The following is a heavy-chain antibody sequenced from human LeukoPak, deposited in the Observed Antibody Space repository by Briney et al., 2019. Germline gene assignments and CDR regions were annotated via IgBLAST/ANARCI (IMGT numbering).Heavy chain of an antibody. CDR3: ARNEWELPFDY. V-gene: IGHV4-59*08. CDR2: IYYSGST. Sequence: ASETLSLTCTVSGGSISSYYWSWIRQPPGKGLEWIGYIYYSGSTNYNPSLKSRVTISVDTSKNQFSLKLSSVTAADTAVYYCARNEWELPFDYWGQGTLVTVSS. J-gene: IGHJ4*02. CDR1: GGSISSYY. D-gene: IGHD1-26*01.